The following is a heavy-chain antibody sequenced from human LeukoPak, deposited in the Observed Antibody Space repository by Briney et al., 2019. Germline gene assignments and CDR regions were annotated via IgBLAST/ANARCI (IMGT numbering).Heavy chain of an antibody. Sequence: WKSLTLSCAASGFTFSSYAVHWVRQAPGKGLEWVAVISYDGTNKYYADSVKGRFTISRDNSKNALYVQMNSLRAEDTAVYYCARDLRGYSYGYGFDIWGQGTLVSVS. CDR2: ISYDGTNK. CDR1: GFTFSSYA. J-gene: IGHJ3*02. D-gene: IGHD5-18*01. V-gene: IGHV3-30-3*01. CDR3: ARDLRGYSYGYGFDI.